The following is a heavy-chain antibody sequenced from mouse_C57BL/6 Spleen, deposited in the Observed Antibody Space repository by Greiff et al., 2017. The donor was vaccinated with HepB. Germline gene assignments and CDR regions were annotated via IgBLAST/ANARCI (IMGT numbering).Heavy chain of an antibody. CDR2: IYPSDSET. Sequence: VQLQQPGAELVRPGSSVKLSCKASGYTFTSYWMDWVKQRPGQGLEWIGNIYPSDSETHYNQKFKDKATLTVDKSSSTAYMQLSSLTSEDSAVYYCARSAMDGYDVSYWGQGTTLTVSS. CDR3: ARSAMDGYDVSY. CDR1: GYTFTSYW. D-gene: IGHD2-2*01. J-gene: IGHJ2*01. V-gene: IGHV1-61*01.